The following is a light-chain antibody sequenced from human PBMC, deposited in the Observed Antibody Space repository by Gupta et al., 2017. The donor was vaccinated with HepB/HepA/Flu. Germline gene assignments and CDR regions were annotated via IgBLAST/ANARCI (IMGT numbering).Light chain of an antibody. CDR3: AAWDDSLNGPL. V-gene: IGLV1-44*01. CDR2: DNH. J-gene: IGLJ2*01. Sequence: QSVLTQPPSASGTPGPRVTISCSGSASNFGSESVTWYRQLPGTAPKLLIYDNHKRPSGVPDRISGSKSGTSASLAISGLQSEDEGFYYCAAWDDSLNGPLFGGGTKLTVL. CDR1: ASNFGSES.